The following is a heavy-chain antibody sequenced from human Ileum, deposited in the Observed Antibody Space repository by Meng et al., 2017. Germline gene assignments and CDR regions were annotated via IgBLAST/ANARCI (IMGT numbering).Heavy chain of an antibody. D-gene: IGHD5-12*01. J-gene: IGHJ4*02. CDR1: GDSISSGNW. Sequence: VQLQESGPGLVKPSGNLSLTCAVSGDSISSGNWWNWVRQSPGKGLEWIGEIFHGGTTNYNPSLKNRVTLLMDKSKNQFSLQLTSVTAADTAVFYCARGIGDIRVGFDYWGQGILVTVSS. CDR3: ARGIGDIRVGFDY. CDR2: IFHGGTT. V-gene: IGHV4-4*02.